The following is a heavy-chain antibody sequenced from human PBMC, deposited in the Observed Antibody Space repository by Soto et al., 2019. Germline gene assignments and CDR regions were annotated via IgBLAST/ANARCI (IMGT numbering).Heavy chain of an antibody. V-gene: IGHV3-9*01. D-gene: IGHD6-19*01. CDR2: ISRNSGSI. CDR1: GFTFDDYA. J-gene: IGHJ4*02. Sequence: PXGSLILSFSAAGFTFDDYAMHWVRQAPGKGLEWVSGISRNSGSIGYADSVKGRFTISRDNAKNSLYLQMNSLRAEDTALYYCAKDMGIAVAGGVDYWGQGNLVTVSS. CDR3: AKDMGIAVAGGVDY.